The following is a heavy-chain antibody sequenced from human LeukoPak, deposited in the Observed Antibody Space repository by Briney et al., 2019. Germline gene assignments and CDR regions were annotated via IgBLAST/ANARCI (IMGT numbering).Heavy chain of an antibody. CDR3: ARGHLISQAAISDFDY. CDR1: GGSFSGYY. V-gene: IGHV4-34*01. CDR2: INHSGST. Sequence: SETLSLTCAVYGGSFSGYYWSWIRQPPGKGLEWIGEINHSGSTNYNPSLKSRVTISVDTSKNQFSLKLSSVTAADTAVYYCARGHLISQAAISDFDYWGQGTLVAVSS. J-gene: IGHJ4*02. D-gene: IGHD2-2*01.